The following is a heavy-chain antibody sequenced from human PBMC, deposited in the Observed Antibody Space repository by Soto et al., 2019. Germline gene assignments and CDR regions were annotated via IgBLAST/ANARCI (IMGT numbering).Heavy chain of an antibody. D-gene: IGHD1-26*01. J-gene: IGHJ4*02. V-gene: IGHV3-23*01. CDR1: GFTFSSYA. CDR3: AKEKRRWGTVIDY. CDR2: ISGSGGST. Sequence: GESLKISCAASGFTFSSYAMSWVRQAPGKGLEWVSAISGSGGSTYYADSVKGRFTISRDNSKNTLYLQMNSLRAEDTAVYYCAKEKRRWGTVIDYWGQGTLVTVSS.